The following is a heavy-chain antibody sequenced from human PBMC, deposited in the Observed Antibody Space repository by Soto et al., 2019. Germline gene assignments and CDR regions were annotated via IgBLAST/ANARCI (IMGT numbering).Heavy chain of an antibody. Sequence: SETLSLTCAVSGGSISSSNWWSWVRQPPGKGLEWIGEIYHSGSTNYNPSLKSRVTISVDKSKNQFSLKLSSVTAADTAVYYCAREITLAARIPYYFDYWAQGTLVTVSS. CDR2: IYHSGST. V-gene: IGHV4-4*02. D-gene: IGHD6-6*01. J-gene: IGHJ4*02. CDR1: GGSISSSNW. CDR3: AREITLAARIPYYFDY.